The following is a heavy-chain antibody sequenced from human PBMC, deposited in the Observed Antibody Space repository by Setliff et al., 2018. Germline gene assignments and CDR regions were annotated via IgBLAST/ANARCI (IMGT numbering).Heavy chain of an antibody. CDR3: ATTPQSDYYYRHDGYFDY. J-gene: IGHJ4*02. CDR2: ISSDGSTV. V-gene: IGHV3-48*03. D-gene: IGHD3-3*01. CDR1: GFTFSTYE. Sequence: QPGGSLRLSCAASGFTFSTYEMNWVRQAPGKGLEWVSYISSDGSTVFYADSVKGRFTISRDNAENSLYLQMNSLRAEDTAVYYCATTPQSDYYYRHDGYFDYWGQGTLVTVSS.